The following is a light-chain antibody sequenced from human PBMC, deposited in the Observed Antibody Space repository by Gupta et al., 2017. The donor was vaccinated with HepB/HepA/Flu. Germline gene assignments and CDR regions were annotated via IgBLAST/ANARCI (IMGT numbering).Light chain of an antibody. CDR1: QSVLYSSNNKNY. V-gene: IGKV4-1*01. J-gene: IGKJ3*01. Sequence: EIVMTHSLEPLAACVHGRDLINCKSSQSVLYSSNNKNYLAWYQQKPGQPPKLLIYWASTRESGVPDRFSGSGSGTDFTLTISSLQAEDVAVYYCQQYYSTPITFGPGTKVEIK. CDR2: WAS. CDR3: QQYYSTPIT.